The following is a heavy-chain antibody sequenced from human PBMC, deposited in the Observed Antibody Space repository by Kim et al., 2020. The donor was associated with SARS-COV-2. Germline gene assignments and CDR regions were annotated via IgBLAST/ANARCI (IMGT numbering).Heavy chain of an antibody. CDR1: GFTFSSYG. D-gene: IGHD1-26*01. J-gene: IGHJ4*02. CDR3: AKDSRRWELLRYFDY. CDR2: ISYDGSNK. V-gene: IGHV3-30*18. Sequence: GGSLRLSCAASGFTFSSYGMHWVRQAPGKGLEWVAVISYDGSNKYYADSVKGRFTISRDNSKNTLYLQMNSLRAEDTAVYYCAKDSRRWELLRYFDYWGQGTLVTVSS.